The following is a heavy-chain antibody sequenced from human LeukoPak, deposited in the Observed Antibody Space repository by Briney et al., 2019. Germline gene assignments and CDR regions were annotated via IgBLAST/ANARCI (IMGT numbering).Heavy chain of an antibody. CDR2: IYHSGST. D-gene: IGHD3-10*01. CDR1: GYSISSGYY. CDR3: ARGKEVITMLRGLKPGHYFDY. Sequence: SETLSLTCTVSGYSISSGYYWGWIRQPPGKGLEWIGSIYHSGSTYYNPSLKSRVPISVDTSKNQFSLKLSSVTAADTAVYYCARGKEVITMLRGLKPGHYFDYWGQGTLVTVSS. V-gene: IGHV4-38-2*02. J-gene: IGHJ4*02.